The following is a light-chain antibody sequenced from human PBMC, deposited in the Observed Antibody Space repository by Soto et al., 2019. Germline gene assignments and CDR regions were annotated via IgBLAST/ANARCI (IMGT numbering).Light chain of an antibody. Sequence: SAPTQPPPASETPRQRVTISFFGSSSNIGSNYVYWHQHLPGTAPRPLIYKNDQRPSGVPDRFSGSKSGTSASLAISGLRPEDESDYYCVTWDDRLSAWVFGGGTK. CDR2: KND. CDR1: SSNIGSNY. J-gene: IGLJ3*02. V-gene: IGLV1-47*01. CDR3: VTWDDRLSAWV.